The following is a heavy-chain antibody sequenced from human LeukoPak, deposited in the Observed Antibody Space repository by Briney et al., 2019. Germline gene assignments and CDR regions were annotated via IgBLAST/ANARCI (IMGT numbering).Heavy chain of an antibody. CDR3: AREDSSSYHNWFDP. CDR1: GFTFSGYW. V-gene: IGHV3-7*01. CDR2: IKQDGSEK. D-gene: IGHD6-13*01. J-gene: IGHJ5*02. Sequence: GGSLRLSCAASGFTFSGYWMSWVRQAPGKGLEWVANIKQDGSEKYYVDSVKGRFTISRDNAKNSLYLQMNSLRAEDTAVYYCAREDSSSYHNWFDPWGQGTLVTVSS.